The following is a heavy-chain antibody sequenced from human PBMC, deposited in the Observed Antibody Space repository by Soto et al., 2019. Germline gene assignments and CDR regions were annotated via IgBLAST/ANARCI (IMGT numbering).Heavy chain of an antibody. V-gene: IGHV1-69*02. J-gene: IGHJ6*03. CDR2: IIPILGIA. CDR1: GGTFSSYT. Sequence: SVKVSCKASGGTFSSYTISWVRQAPGQGLEWMGRIIPILGIANYAQKFKGRVTITADKSTSTAYMELSSLRSEDTAVYYCARVYCSSTSCPDYYYYYYMDVWGKGTTVTVSS. CDR3: ARVYCSSTSCPDYYYYYYMDV. D-gene: IGHD2-2*01.